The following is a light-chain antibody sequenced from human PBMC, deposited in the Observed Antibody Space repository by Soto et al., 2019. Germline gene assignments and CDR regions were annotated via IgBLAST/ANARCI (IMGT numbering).Light chain of an antibody. J-gene: IGKJ5*01. CDR3: QQRSNWPPFT. CDR2: DAS. CDR1: QSVSSY. Sequence: EILLTQSPATLSLSPGERATLSCRASQSVSSYLAWYKQKPGQAPRLLIYDASNRATGIPARFSGSGSGTDFPLTISSLEPEDFGVYYCQQRSNWPPFTCGPGTRLEIK. V-gene: IGKV3-11*01.